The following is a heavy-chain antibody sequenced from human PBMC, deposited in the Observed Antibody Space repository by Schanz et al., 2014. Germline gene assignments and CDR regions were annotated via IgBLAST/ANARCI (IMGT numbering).Heavy chain of an antibody. D-gene: IGHD4-17*01. V-gene: IGHV3-21*01. Sequence: EVQLVESGGGLVKPGGSLRLSCGVSGFTASSHSMNWVRQAPGKGLEWVSSISSRSSHIYYADSVKGRFTISRVNAKSTLYLQMNTQRAEDTAVYYCAREMELGVYGGMGHDSLDIWGQGTMVTVSS. CDR2: ISSRSSHI. CDR3: AREMELGVYGGMGHDSLDI. J-gene: IGHJ3*02. CDR1: GFTASSHS.